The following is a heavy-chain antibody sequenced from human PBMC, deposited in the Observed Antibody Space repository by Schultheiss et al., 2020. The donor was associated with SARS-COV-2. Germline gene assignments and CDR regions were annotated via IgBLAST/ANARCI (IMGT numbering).Heavy chain of an antibody. CDR3: ARGDNYGDY. Sequence: SETLSLTCTVSGGSISSYYWSWIRQPPGKGLEWIGEINHSGSTNYNPSLKSRVTISVDTSKNQFSLKLSSVTAADTAVYYCARGDNYGDYWGREPWSPSPQ. CDR1: GGSISSYY. CDR2: INHSGST. J-gene: IGHJ4*02. V-gene: IGHV4-34*01.